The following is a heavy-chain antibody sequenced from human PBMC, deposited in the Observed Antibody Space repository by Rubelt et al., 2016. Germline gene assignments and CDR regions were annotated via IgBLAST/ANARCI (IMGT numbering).Heavy chain of an antibody. D-gene: IGHD3-3*01. J-gene: IGHJ4*02. CDR1: GGTFSSYA. Sequence: QVQLVQSGAEVKKPGSSVKVSCKASGGTFSSYAISWVRQAPGQGLEWMGRIIPIFGTATYAQKFQGGVRITADDSTSTAYRELSSLRSEDTAVYYCARVVDCWSGYDYWGQGTLVTVSS. CDR3: ARVVDCWSGYDY. CDR2: IIPIFGTA. V-gene: IGHV1-69*18.